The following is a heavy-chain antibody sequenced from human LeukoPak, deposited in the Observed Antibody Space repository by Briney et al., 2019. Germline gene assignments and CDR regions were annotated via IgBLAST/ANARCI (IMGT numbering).Heavy chain of an antibody. V-gene: IGHV4-39*01. J-gene: IGHJ5*02. CDR1: GGSISSSSYY. D-gene: IGHD4-17*01. CDR2: IYYSGST. Sequence: SETLSLTCTVSGGSISSSSYYWGWIRQPPGKGLEWIGSIYYSGSTYYNPSLKSRVTISVDTSKNQFSLKLSSVTAADTAVYYCARHLESFDYGEHVNWFDPWGQGTLVTVSS. CDR3: ARHLESFDYGEHVNWFDP.